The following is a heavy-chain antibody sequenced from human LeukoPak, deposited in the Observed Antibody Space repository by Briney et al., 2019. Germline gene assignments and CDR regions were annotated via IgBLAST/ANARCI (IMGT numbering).Heavy chain of an antibody. CDR2: ISSRGSYI. J-gene: IGHJ4*02. D-gene: IGHD6-13*01. CDR1: GFTFSNYN. Sequence: GGSLRHSCAASGFTFSNYNINWVRQAPGKGLEWVSSISSRGSYIYYADSVKGRFAISADNAMNSLYLQMNSLRAEDTAVYYCARGYSSSWYDLYYFDYWGQGTLVTVSS. CDR3: ARGYSSSWYDLYYFDY. V-gene: IGHV3-21*01.